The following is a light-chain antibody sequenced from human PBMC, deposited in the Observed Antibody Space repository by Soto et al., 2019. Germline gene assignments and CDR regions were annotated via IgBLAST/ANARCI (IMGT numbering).Light chain of an antibody. V-gene: IGLV2-14*01. CDR3: SSYASGSTLVV. CDR2: EVS. J-gene: IGLJ2*01. CDR1: SSDVGRYNY. Sequence: QSALTQPASVSGSPGQSITISCTGTSSDVGRYNYVSWYQQHPGKAPKLIIYEVSNRPSGVSKRFSGSKSGNTASLTISGLQGEDEADYYRSSYASGSTLVVFGGGTKLTVL.